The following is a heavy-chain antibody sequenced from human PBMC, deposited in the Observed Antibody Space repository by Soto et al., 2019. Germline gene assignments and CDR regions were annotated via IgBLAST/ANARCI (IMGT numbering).Heavy chain of an antibody. V-gene: IGHV4-59*01. J-gene: IGHJ1*01. CDR1: GGSFSGYY. CDR3: ARESTSSYFQH. D-gene: IGHD6-6*01. CDR2: IYHSGST. Sequence: SETLSLTCAVYGGSFSGYYWGWIRQPPGKGLEWIGYIYHSGSTNYNPSLRSRVTISVDTSKSQFSLRLSSVTAADTAVYYCARESTSSYFQHWGQGTVVTVSS.